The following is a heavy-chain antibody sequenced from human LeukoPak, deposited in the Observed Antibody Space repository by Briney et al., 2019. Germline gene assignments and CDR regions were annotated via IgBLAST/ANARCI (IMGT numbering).Heavy chain of an antibody. V-gene: IGHV4-39*01. D-gene: IGHD3-3*01. CDR3: ARHDYDFWSGLFDY. CDR2: IYYRGNI. CDR1: GDSFNNYY. Sequence: SETLSLTCTVSGDSFNNYYWGWIRQPPGKGLEWIGSIYYRGNIFYDPSLKGRVTISVDTSENQFSLKLTSVSAADTAVYYCARHDYDFWSGLFDYWGQGALVTVSS. J-gene: IGHJ4*02.